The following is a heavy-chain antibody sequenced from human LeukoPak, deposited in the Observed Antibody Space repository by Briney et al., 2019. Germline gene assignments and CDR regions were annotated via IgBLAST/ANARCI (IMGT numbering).Heavy chain of an antibody. Sequence: SQTLSLTCTVSGGSISSGGYYWSWIRQHPGKGLEWIGYIYYSGSTYYNPSLKSRVTISVDTSKNQFSLKLSSATAADTAVYYCARGLTGTHWGHFDYWGQGTLVTVSS. CDR3: ARGLTGTHWGHFDY. J-gene: IGHJ4*02. V-gene: IGHV4-31*03. D-gene: IGHD1-20*01. CDR1: GGSISSGGYY. CDR2: IYYSGST.